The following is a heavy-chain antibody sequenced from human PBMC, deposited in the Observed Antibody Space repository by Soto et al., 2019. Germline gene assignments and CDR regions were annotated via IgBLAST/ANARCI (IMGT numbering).Heavy chain of an antibody. J-gene: IGHJ1*01. D-gene: IGHD4-17*01. CDR2: ISSSSSYI. V-gene: IGHV3-21*01. CDR3: VRYGDSTFQH. Sequence: EVQLVESGGGLVKPGGSLRLSCAASGFTFSSYSMNWVRQAPGKGREWVSSISSSSSYIYYADSVKGRFTISRDNAKNSLYLQMNSLRAEDTAVYYCVRYGDSTFQHWGQGTLVTVSS. CDR1: GFTFSSYS.